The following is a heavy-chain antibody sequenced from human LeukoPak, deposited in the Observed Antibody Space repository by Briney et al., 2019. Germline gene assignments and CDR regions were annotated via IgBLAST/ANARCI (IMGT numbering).Heavy chain of an antibody. CDR2: ITSSSTYI. J-gene: IGHJ4*02. CDR1: GFTFSTYS. V-gene: IGHV3-21*01. CDR3: TSDSYSLAVGN. D-gene: IGHD2-15*01. Sequence: PGGPLRLSCEASGFTFSTYSMNWVRQAPGKGLEWVSSITSSSTYIYYAGSVKGRFTISRDNAKSSVYLQMNSLRAEDTAVYYCTSDSYSLAVGNWGQGTLVTVSS.